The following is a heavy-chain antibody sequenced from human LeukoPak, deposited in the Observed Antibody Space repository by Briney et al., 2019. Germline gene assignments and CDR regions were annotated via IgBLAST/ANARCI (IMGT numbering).Heavy chain of an antibody. CDR1: GYTFTGYY. D-gene: IGHD3-3*01. J-gene: IGHJ4*02. CDR2: INPNSGGT. Sequence: GASVKVSCKASGYTFTGYYMPWVRQAPGQGLEWMGWINPNSGGTNYAQKFQGRVTMTRDTSISTAYMELSRLRSDDTAVYYCASAVEWLLYYFDYWGQGTLVTVSS. V-gene: IGHV1-2*02. CDR3: ASAVEWLLYYFDY.